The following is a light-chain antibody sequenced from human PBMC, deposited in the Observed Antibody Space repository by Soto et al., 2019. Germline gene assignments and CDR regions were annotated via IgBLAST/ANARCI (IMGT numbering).Light chain of an antibody. V-gene: IGKV3-15*01. CDR1: QGARSS. CDR3: QQANSFPLT. Sequence: ELAKKPSAASLSVAPGERTTLYCWASQGARSSLGWYQQKPGQAPKLLIYDASSRASGIPARFSGSGSGTDFTLTISSLQSEDFAIYYCQQANSFPLTFGQGTRLEIK. CDR2: DAS. J-gene: IGKJ5*01.